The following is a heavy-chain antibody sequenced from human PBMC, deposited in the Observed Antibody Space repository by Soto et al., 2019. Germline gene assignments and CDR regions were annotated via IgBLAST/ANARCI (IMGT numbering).Heavy chain of an antibody. D-gene: IGHD2-2*01. J-gene: IGHJ6*02. Sequence: SVKVSCKASGGTFSSYAISWVRQAPGQGLEWMGGIIPIFGTANYAQKFQGRVTITADESTSTAYMELSSLRSEDTAVYYCAVPGGHRRLIDYYYYGMDVWGQGTTVTVSS. V-gene: IGHV1-69*13. CDR1: GGTFSSYA. CDR2: IIPIFGTA. CDR3: AVPGGHRRLIDYYYYGMDV.